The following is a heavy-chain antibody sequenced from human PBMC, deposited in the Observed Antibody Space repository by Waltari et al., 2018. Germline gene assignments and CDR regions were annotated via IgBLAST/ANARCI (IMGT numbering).Heavy chain of an antibody. V-gene: IGHV4-4*02. CDR3: AGHDFRHNDY. CDR1: GGSISSNNW. D-gene: IGHD3-3*01. CDR2: IYQSGTT. J-gene: IGHJ4*02. Sequence: QVQLQESGPGLVKPSGALSLTCAVSGGSISSNNWWSWVRQPPGKGLEWIGEIYQSGTTNYNPSLKSRVTLSVDKSKNHFSLKLSSVTAADTAVYYCAGHDFRHNDYWGQGTLVTVSS.